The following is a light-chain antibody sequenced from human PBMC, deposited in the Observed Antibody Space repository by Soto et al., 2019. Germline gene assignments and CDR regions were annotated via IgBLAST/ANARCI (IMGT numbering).Light chain of an antibody. V-gene: IGKV3-15*01. CDR1: QSVSSN. J-gene: IGKJ4*01. CDR2: GAS. CDR3: QQYNNWPPVT. Sequence: EIVMTQSPATLSVSPGERATLSCRASQSVSSNLAWYQQKPGQAPRLRIYGASTRATGIPARFSGSGSGTEFTLTISSLQSEDFAVYSCQQYNNWPPVTVGGGTKVEIK.